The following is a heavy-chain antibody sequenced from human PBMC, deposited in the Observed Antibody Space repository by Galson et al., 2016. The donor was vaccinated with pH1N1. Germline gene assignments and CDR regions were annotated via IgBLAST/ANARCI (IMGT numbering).Heavy chain of an antibody. V-gene: IGHV1-18*01. CDR1: GYTFISYD. D-gene: IGHD3-16*01. CDR3: ARDTKIEGVTTGWFDP. J-gene: IGHJ5*02. CDR2: MNPYDGNT. Sequence: SVKVSCKASGYTFISYDINWVRQATGQGLEWMGWMNPYDGNTNYAQKFQGRVTLTTDTSTSTAYLELRSLRSDDTAVYYCARDTKIEGVTTGWFDPWGQGTLVTVSS.